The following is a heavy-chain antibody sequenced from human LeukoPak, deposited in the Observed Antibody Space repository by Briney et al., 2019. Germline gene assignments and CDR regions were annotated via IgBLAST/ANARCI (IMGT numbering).Heavy chain of an antibody. J-gene: IGHJ5*02. Sequence: SETLSLTCTVSGYSISSGYYWGWIRQPPGKGLEWIGSIYHSGSTYYNPSLKSRVTISVDTSKNQFSLKLSSVTAADTAVYYCARARDTSTPYNWFDPWGQGTLVTVSS. CDR1: GYSISSGYY. D-gene: IGHD5-24*01. CDR3: ARARDTSTPYNWFDP. V-gene: IGHV4-38-2*02. CDR2: IYHSGST.